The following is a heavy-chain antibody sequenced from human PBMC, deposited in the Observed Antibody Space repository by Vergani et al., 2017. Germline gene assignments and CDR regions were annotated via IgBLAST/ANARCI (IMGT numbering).Heavy chain of an antibody. J-gene: IGHJ6*02. CDR2: ISYDGSNK. CDR1: GFTFSSYG. V-gene: IGHV3-30*03. Sequence: QVQLVESGGGVVQPGRSLRLSCAASGFTFSSYGMHWVRQAPGKGLEWVAVISYDGSNKYYADSVKGRFTISRDNSKNTLYLQMNSLRAEDTAVYYCARGVDVWGQGTTVTVSS. CDR3: ARGVDV.